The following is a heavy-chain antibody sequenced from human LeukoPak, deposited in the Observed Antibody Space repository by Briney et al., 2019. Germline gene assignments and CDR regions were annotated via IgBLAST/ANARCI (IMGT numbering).Heavy chain of an antibody. CDR2: INPNSGGT. J-gene: IGHJ5*02. V-gene: IGHV1-2*02. CDR3: ARVGPVVRGVITQKYNWFDP. CDR1: GYTFTGYY. Sequence: ASVKVSCKASGYTFTGYYMHWVRQAPGQGLEWMGWINPNSGGTNYAQKLQGRVTMTRDTSISTAYMELSRLRSDDTAVYYCARVGPVVRGVITQKYNWFDPWGQGTLVTVSS. D-gene: IGHD3-10*01.